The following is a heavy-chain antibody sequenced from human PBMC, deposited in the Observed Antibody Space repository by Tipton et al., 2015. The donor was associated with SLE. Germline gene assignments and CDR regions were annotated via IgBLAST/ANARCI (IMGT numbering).Heavy chain of an antibody. V-gene: IGHV4-61*02. Sequence: TLSLTCTVSGGSISSGSYYWSWIRQPAGKGLEWIGRIYTSGSTNHNPSLKSRVTISVDTSKNQFSLKLSSVTAADTAVYYCARGRGSSSSGHYWGQGTLVTVSS. CDR1: GGSISSGSYY. CDR2: IYTSGST. D-gene: IGHD6-6*01. J-gene: IGHJ4*02. CDR3: ARGRGSSSSGHY.